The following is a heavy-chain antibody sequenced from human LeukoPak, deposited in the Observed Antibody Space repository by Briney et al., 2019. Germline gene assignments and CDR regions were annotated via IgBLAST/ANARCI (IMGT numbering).Heavy chain of an antibody. CDR3: ARGISSSWYYYFDY. CDR2: ISISSSYI. Sequence: GGSLRLSCAASGFTLSSYSMNWVRQAPGKGLEWGSSISISSSYIYYADSVKGRFTISSDNAKNSLYLQMNSLRAEDTAVYYCARGISSSWYYYFDYWGQGTLVTVSS. V-gene: IGHV3-21*01. D-gene: IGHD6-13*01. J-gene: IGHJ4*02. CDR1: GFTLSSYS.